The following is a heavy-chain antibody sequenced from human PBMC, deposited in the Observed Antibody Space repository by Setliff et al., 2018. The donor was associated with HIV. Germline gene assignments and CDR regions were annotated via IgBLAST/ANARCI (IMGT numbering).Heavy chain of an antibody. CDR2: IYHYGSP. CDR3: ARGGRSDGYHIAS. V-gene: IGHV4-59*01. Sequence: LSLTCTVSGGSISSYFWTWIRQSPEKGLEWIGYIYHYGSPNYNPSLQSRVTLSVDTSKNQFSLTLTSATAADTAVYYCARGGRSDGYHIASWGQGILVTVSS. CDR1: GGSISSYF. D-gene: IGHD2-15*01. J-gene: IGHJ4*02.